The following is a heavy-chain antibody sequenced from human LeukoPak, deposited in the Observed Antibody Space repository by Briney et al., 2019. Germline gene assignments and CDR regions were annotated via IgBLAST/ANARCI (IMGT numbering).Heavy chain of an antibody. CDR1: GFTFSSYS. CDR3: ARDGLPVAAVFDY. V-gene: IGHV3-48*01. CDR2: ISSSSSTI. D-gene: IGHD6-19*01. Sequence: QAVGSLRLSCAASGFTFSSYSMKWVRPATGKGLEWVSYISSSSSTIYYADSVKRRFTISRDNAKNSLYLQMNSLRAEDTAVYYCARDGLPVAAVFDYWGQGTLVTVAS. J-gene: IGHJ4*02.